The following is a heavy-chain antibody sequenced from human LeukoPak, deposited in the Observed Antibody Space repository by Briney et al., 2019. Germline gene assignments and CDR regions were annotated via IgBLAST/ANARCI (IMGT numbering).Heavy chain of an antibody. CDR1: GGSISSSSYY. CDR2: IYYRGST. D-gene: IGHD6-19*01. CDR3: ARGGYSSGWYANYLDY. V-gene: IGHV4-39*07. Sequence: SETLSLTCTVSGGSISSSSYYWGWIRQPPGKGLEWIGNIYYRGSTYYNPSLKSRVTISVDTSKNQFSLKLSSVTAADTAVYYCARGGYSSGWYANYLDYWGQGTLVTVSS. J-gene: IGHJ4*02.